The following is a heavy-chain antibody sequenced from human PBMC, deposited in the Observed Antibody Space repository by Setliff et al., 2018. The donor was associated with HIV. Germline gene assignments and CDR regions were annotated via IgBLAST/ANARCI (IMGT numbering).Heavy chain of an antibody. Sequence: PSETLSLTCTVSGGSISSGGYYWIWIRQHPGKGLVYIGYIYYSGSTYYNPSLKSRVTISVDTSKNQFSLRLNSVTAADTAVYYCARDGIYDYSNYVDAFDIWGQGTMVTVSS. CDR3: ARDGIYDYSNYVDAFDI. CDR2: IYYSGST. D-gene: IGHD4-4*01. CDR1: GGSISSGGYY. J-gene: IGHJ3*02. V-gene: IGHV4-31*03.